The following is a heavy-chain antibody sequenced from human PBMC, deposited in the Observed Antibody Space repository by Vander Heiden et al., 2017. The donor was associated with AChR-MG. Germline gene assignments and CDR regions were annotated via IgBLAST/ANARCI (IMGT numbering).Heavy chain of an antibody. CDR1: GFPPSTSGMC. Sequence: QVTLRESGPALVKPTQTLTLNCTFSGFPPSTSGMCVSWIRQPPGKALEWLALIDCDDDKCYSTSLKTRLTISKDTSKNQVVLTMTNMDPVDTATYYCARMEAGYQLPGIAAAGGGHYFDYWGQGTLVTVSS. V-gene: IGHV2-70*01. J-gene: IGHJ4*02. CDR3: ARMEAGYQLPGIAAAGGGHYFDY. D-gene: IGHD6-13*01. CDR2: IDCDDDK.